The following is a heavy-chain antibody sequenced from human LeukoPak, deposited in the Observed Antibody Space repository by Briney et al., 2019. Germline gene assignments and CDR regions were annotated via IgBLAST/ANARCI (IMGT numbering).Heavy chain of an antibody. J-gene: IGHJ4*02. CDR2: ISYGGSNK. D-gene: IGHD6-19*01. V-gene: IGHV3-30*18. CDR1: GFTFSSYG. Sequence: GGSLRLSCAASGFTFSSYGMHGVRPAPGKGLEGGAVISYGGSNKYYAAPVKGRFTISRDNSKNTLYLQMDSLRAEDTAVYYCAKIGFLYSSGWLVVDYWGQGTLVSVSS. CDR3: AKIGFLYSSGWLVVDY.